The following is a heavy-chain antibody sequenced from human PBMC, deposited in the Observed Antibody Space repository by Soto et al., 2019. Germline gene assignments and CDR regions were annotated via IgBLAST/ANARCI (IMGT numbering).Heavy chain of an antibody. Sequence: QVQLVESGGGVVQPGRSLRLSCAASGFTFSSYGMHWVRQAPGKGLEWVAVISYDGSNKYYADSVKGRFTISRDNSKNTLDLQMNSLRAEDTAVYYCAKTYYYDSSGYENAFDIWGQGTMVTVSS. CDR1: GFTFSSYG. V-gene: IGHV3-30*18. CDR3: AKTYYYDSSGYENAFDI. J-gene: IGHJ3*02. CDR2: ISYDGSNK. D-gene: IGHD3-22*01.